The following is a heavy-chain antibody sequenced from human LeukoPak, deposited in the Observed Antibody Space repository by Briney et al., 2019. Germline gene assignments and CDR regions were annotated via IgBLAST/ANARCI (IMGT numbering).Heavy chain of an antibody. V-gene: IGHV1-46*01. D-gene: IGHD4-11*01. CDR3: ARETTFDY. CDR1: GYTFTNFY. CDR2: INPSGAST. J-gene: IGHJ4*02. Sequence: ASVKVSCKASGYTFTNFYMHWVRQAPGQGLEWMGIINPSGASTSYAQNFQGGLTMTRDTSTSTVYMELSSLRSEDTAVYYCARETTFDYWGQGTLVTVSS.